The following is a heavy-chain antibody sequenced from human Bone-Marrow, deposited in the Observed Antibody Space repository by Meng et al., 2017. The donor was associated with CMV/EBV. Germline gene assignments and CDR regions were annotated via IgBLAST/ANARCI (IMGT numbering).Heavy chain of an antibody. CDR3: ARHEGYDDAFDI. Sequence: GSLRLSCAVYGGSFSGYYWSWIRQPPGKGLEWIGEINHSGSTNYNPSLKSRVTISVDTSKNQFSLKLSSVTAANTGVYYCARHEGYDDAFDIWGQGTMVTVSS. V-gene: IGHV4-34*01. J-gene: IGHJ3*02. D-gene: IGHD5-12*01. CDR1: GGSFSGYY. CDR2: INHSGST.